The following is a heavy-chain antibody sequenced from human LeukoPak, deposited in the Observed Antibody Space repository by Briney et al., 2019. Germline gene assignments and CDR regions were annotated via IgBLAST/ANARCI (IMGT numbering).Heavy chain of an antibody. CDR2: INPNSGGT. Sequence: GASVKVSCKASGYTFTGYYMHWVRQAPGQRLEWMGRINPNSGGTNYAQKFQGRVTMTRDTSISTAYMELSRLRSDDTAVYYCARVPPRGSGSYNLFDYWGQGTLVTVSS. CDR1: GYTFTGYY. D-gene: IGHD1-26*01. J-gene: IGHJ4*02. V-gene: IGHV1-2*06. CDR3: ARVPPRGSGSYNLFDY.